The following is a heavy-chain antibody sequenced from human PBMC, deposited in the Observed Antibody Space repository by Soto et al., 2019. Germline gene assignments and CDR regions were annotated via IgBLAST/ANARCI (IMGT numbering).Heavy chain of an antibody. CDR2: ISGSGGST. CDR1: GFTFSSYA. Sequence: GGSLRLSCAASGFTFSSYAMSWVRQAPGKGLEWVSAISGSGGSTYYADSVKGRFTISRDNSKNTLYLQMNSLRAEDTAVYYCAEPHFGGSYNWNYLGYWGQGTLVTVSS. J-gene: IGHJ4*02. D-gene: IGHD1-20*01. V-gene: IGHV3-23*01. CDR3: AEPHFGGSYNWNYLGY.